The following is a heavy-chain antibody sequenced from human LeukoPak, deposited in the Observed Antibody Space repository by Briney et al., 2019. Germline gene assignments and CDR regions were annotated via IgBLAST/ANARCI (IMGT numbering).Heavy chain of an antibody. V-gene: IGHV4-39*01. CDR2: IYYSGST. CDR3: AFRSGSSGYYYYYMDV. D-gene: IGHD1-26*01. Sequence: SETLSLTCTVSGGSISSTTYYWGWIRQPPGKGLEWIGSIYYSGSTDYNPSLKSRVTISADTSKNQFSLKLSSVTAADTAVYYCAFRSGSSGYYYYYMDVWGKGTTVTISS. J-gene: IGHJ6*03. CDR1: GGSISSTTYY.